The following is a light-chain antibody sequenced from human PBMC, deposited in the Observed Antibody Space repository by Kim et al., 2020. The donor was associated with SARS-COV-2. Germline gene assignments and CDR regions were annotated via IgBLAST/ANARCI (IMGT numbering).Light chain of an antibody. Sequence: DIVMTQSPDSLAVSLGERATINCKSSQSVLYSSNNKNYLAWYQQKPGQPPKLLIYWASTRESGVPDRFSGSGSGTDFTLTISSLQAEDVAVYYCQQYYSTPPALTFGGGTKVDIK. CDR1: QSVLYSSNNKNY. CDR2: WAS. J-gene: IGKJ4*01. V-gene: IGKV4-1*01. CDR3: QQYYSTPPALT.